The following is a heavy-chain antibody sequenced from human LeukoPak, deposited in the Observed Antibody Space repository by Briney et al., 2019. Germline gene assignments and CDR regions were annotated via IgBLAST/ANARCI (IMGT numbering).Heavy chain of an antibody. CDR3: AFSWTKTKTLDY. J-gene: IGHJ4*02. Sequence: PSETLSLTCTVSGGSISSSSYYWGWIRQPPGKGLEWIGSIYYSGSTYYNPSLKSRVTISVDTSKYQFTLKLSSVTAADTAVYYCAFSWTKTKTLDYWGQGTLSPSPQ. V-gene: IGHV4-39*01. D-gene: IGHD3/OR15-3a*01. CDR2: IYYSGST. CDR1: GGSISSSSYY.